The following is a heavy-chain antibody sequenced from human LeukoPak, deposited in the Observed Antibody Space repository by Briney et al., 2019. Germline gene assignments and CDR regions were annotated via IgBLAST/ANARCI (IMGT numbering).Heavy chain of an antibody. D-gene: IGHD3-10*01. CDR1: GFTVSSNY. Sequence: GGSLRLSCAASGFTVSSNYMSWVRQAPGKGLEWVSVIYSGGSTYYADSVKGRFTISRDNSKNTLYLQMNSLRAEDTAVYYCARGLGDARYYYCGMDVWGQGTTVTVPS. CDR2: IYSGGST. J-gene: IGHJ6*02. V-gene: IGHV3-53*01. CDR3: ARGLGDARYYYCGMDV.